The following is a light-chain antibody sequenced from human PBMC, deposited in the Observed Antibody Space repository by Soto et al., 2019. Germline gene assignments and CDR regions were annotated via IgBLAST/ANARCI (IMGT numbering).Light chain of an antibody. CDR1: QSVRSN. CDR2: DAS. CDR3: HQYNNWLALT. J-gene: IGKJ4*01. Sequence: EIVLTQSPAALSLSPGEIATLSCRASQSVRSNLAWYQQKPGQAPRLLIYDASTRATGIPVRFRGSGSGTEFTLTISSLQSEDSAVYYCHQYNNWLALTFGGGTKVDIK. V-gene: IGKV3-15*01.